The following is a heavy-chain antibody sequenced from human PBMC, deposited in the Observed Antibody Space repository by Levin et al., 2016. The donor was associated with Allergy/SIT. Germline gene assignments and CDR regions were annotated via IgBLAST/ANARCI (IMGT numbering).Heavy chain of an antibody. D-gene: IGHD5-12*01. CDR2: INPSGGST. J-gene: IGHJ6*02. Sequence: WVRQAPGQGLEWMGIINPSGGSTSYAQKFQGRVTMTRDTSTSTVYMELSSLRSEDTAVYYCARGDIVATGYYYYGMDVWGQGTTVTVSS. V-gene: IGHV1-46*03. CDR3: ARGDIVATGYYYYGMDV.